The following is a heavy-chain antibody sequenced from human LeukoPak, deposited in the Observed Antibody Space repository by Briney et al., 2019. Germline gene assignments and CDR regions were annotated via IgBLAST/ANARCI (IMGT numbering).Heavy chain of an antibody. CDR3: ARGPYYYGSGSYYNAHYYYYMDV. D-gene: IGHD3-10*01. Sequence: PSETLSLTCAVSGASISGSGYYLGWIRQPAGKGLEWIGRIYTSGSTNYNPSLKSRVTISVDTSKNQFSLKLSSVTAADTAVYYCARGPYYYGSGSYYNAHYYYYMDVWGKGTTVTISS. CDR2: IYTSGST. J-gene: IGHJ6*03. V-gene: IGHV4-61*02. CDR1: GASISGSGYY.